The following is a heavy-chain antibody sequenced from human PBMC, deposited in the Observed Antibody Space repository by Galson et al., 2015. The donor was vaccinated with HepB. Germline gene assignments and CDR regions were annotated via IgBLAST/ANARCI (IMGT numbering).Heavy chain of an antibody. CDR2: IRSSGDLT. Sequence: SLRLSCAASGFTFSSYDMTWVRQAPGRGLEWVSFIRSSGDLTFYADSVKGQFTISRDNSKNTLFLEMNSLRAEDTAIYYCAKRNNYVSGGHPFDYWGQGILVTVSS. J-gene: IGHJ4*02. CDR1: GFTFSSYD. CDR3: AKRNNYVSGGHPFDY. V-gene: IGHV3-23*01. D-gene: IGHD2-15*01.